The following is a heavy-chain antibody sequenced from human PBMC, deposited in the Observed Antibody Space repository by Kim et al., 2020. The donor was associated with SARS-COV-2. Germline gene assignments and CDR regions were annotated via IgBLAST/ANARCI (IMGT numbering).Heavy chain of an antibody. V-gene: IGHV3-30*18. D-gene: IGHD3-9*01. CDR2: ISYDGSNK. Sequence: GGSLRLSCAASGFTFSSYGMHWVRQAPGKGLEWVTVISYDGSNKYYADSVKGRFTISRDNSKNTLYLQMNSLRAEDTAVYYCAKADYDILNNARALSVGEFDPWGQGTLVTVSS. CDR3: AKADYDILNNARALSVGEFDP. J-gene: IGHJ5*02. CDR1: GFTFSSYG.